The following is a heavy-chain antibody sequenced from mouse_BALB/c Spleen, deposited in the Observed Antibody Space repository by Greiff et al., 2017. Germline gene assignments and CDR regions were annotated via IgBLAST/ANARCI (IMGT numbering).Heavy chain of an antibody. V-gene: IGHV1S81*02. CDR3: TGGGYDAFDY. J-gene: IGHJ2*01. D-gene: IGHD2-2*01. Sequence: QVQLKQPGAELVKPGASVKLSCKASGYTFTSYYMYWVKQRPGQGLEWIGGINPSNGGTNFNEKFKSKATLTVDKSSSTAYMQLSSLTSEDSAVYYCTGGGYDAFDYWGQGTTLTVSS. CDR1: GYTFTSYY. CDR2: INPSNGGT.